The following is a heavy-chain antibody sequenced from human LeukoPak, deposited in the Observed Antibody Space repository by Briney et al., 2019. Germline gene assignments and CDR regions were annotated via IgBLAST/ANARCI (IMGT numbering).Heavy chain of an antibody. J-gene: IGHJ4*02. CDR1: GFTFSSYG. CDR3: ARGGLYTSSWYGPLDY. V-gene: IGHV3-33*01. D-gene: IGHD6-13*01. CDR2: IWYDGSNK. Sequence: PGRSLRLSCAASGFTFSSYGMHWVRQAPGKGLEWVAVIWYDGSNKYYADSVKGRFTISRDNSNNSVYLQITGLSAEDTAVYYCARGGLYTSSWYGPLDYWGQGSLVTVSS.